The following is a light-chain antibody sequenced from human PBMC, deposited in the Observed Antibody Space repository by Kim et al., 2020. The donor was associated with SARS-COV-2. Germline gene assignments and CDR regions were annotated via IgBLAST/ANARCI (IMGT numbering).Light chain of an antibody. CDR1: QSIGSS. J-gene: IGKJ2*01. V-gene: IGKV3-11*01. CDR3: QQRSNCYT. CDR2: DAF. Sequence: PGESATLSCRASQSIGSSLAWYQHKPGQAPRLLIYDAFNRATGIPARFSGSGSGTDFTLTISSLEPEDFAVYYCQQRSNCYTFGQGTKLEF.